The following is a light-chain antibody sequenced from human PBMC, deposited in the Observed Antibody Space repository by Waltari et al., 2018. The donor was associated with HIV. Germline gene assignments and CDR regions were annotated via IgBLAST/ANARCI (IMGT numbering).Light chain of an antibody. CDR2: RNS. Sequence: QSVLTQPPSASATPGQRITISCSGENSTIASNYVYWYQQLPGTAPKVFIYRNSQRPSGVPDRFSGSKSGTSASRIISGLRSGDEADYYCASWDDSLNALVFGTGTKVTVL. CDR3: ASWDDSLNALV. V-gene: IGLV1-47*01. J-gene: IGLJ1*01. CDR1: NSTIASNY.